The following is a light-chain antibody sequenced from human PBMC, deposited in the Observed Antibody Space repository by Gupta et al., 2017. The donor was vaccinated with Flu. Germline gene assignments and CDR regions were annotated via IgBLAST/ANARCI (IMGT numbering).Light chain of an antibody. CDR2: AAS. CDR3: QQVNSYPCT. V-gene: IGKV1-9*01. CDR1: QGISSY. J-gene: IGKJ2*02. Sequence: PSFLSASVGDRVTITCRASQGISSYLGWYQQKPGKAPKLLIYAASNLQSGVPSRFSGSGSGRQFTLTISSLQPEDFATYFCQQVNSYPCTFGQGTNLEIK.